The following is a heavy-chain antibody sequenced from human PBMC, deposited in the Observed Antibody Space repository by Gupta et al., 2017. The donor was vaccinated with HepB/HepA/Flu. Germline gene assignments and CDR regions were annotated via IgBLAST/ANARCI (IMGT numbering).Heavy chain of an antibody. J-gene: IGHJ6*03. CDR1: GGSFRGYY. Sequence: QVQLQQWGAGLLKPSETLSLTCAVYGGSFRGYYWSWIRQPPGQGLEWIGEINHSGSTNYNPSLKSRVTISVDTSKNQFSLKLSSVTAADTAVYYCARGRGYYDSRWLGYYYYYMDVWGKGTTVTVSS. D-gene: IGHD3-22*01. CDR2: INHSGST. V-gene: IGHV4-34*01. CDR3: ARGRGYYDSRWLGYYYYYMDV.